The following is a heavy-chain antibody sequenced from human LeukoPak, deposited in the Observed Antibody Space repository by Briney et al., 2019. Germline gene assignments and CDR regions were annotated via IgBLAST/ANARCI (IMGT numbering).Heavy chain of an antibody. Sequence: GGSLRLSCAASGFTLSSYAMSGVRQAPGKGLEWVSAISGSGSSTYYADSVKGRFTISRDNSKNTLYLQMNSLRVEDTAVYYCAKDYGGNSDYFDYWGQGTLVTVST. D-gene: IGHD4-23*01. CDR1: GFTLSSYA. J-gene: IGHJ4*02. CDR3: AKDYGGNSDYFDY. V-gene: IGHV3-23*01. CDR2: ISGSGSST.